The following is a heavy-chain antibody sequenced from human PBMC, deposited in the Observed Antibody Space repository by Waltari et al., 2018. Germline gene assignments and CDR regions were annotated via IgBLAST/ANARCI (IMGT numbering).Heavy chain of an antibody. V-gene: IGHV4-38-2*01. Sequence: QVQLQESGPGLVKPSETLYLTCAVPGYSISSGYYWGWIRQPPGKGLEWIVSIYHSGSTYYNPSLKSRVTISVDTSKNQFSLKLSSVTAADTAVYYCARSDGPGSGGSCSFDYWGQGTLVTVSS. CDR3: ARSDGPGSGGSCSFDY. J-gene: IGHJ4*02. CDR1: GYSISSGYY. CDR2: IYHSGST. D-gene: IGHD2-15*01.